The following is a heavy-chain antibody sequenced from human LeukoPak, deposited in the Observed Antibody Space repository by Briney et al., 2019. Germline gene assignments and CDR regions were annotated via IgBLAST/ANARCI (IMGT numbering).Heavy chain of an antibody. D-gene: IGHD4-17*01. CDR2: ISSSSSYI. CDR3: ARNSFTVTTQYYYYGMDV. V-gene: IGHV3-21*01. J-gene: IGHJ6*02. CDR1: GFTFSSYS. Sequence: GGSLGLSCAASGFTFSSYSMNWVRQAPGKGLEWVSSISSSSSYIYYADSVKGRFTISRDNAKNSLYLQMNSLRAEDTAVYYCARNSFTVTTQYYYYGMDVWGQGTTVTVS.